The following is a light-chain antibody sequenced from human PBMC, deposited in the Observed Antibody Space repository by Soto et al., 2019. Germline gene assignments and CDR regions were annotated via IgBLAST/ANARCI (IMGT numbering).Light chain of an antibody. CDR1: QSVSGD. CDR3: QQYTNWPLT. J-gene: IGKJ4*01. V-gene: IGKV3-15*01. Sequence: EIVMTQSPASLSMSPGERATLSCRASQSVSGDLAWYQHKPGQSPRLLIFGASTRATGIPARFSGSGSGTEFTLTISSLHSEDFAVYYCQQYTNWPLTFGGGTKVDIK. CDR2: GAS.